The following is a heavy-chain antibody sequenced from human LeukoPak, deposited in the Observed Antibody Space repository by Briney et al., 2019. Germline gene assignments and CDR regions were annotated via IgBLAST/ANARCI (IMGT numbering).Heavy chain of an antibody. CDR2: ISHNGYT. CDR1: GGSISGYY. D-gene: IGHD5-18*01. J-gene: IGHJ6*02. V-gene: IGHV4-59*01. CDR3: ARIGGYSYGSHY. Sequence: PSETLSLTCTVSGGSISGYYWSWIRQPPGMGLEWLGYISHNGYTNYNPSLKTRVTISVDTSNNQFSLKLSSVTAADTAFYYCARIGGYSYGSHYWGQGTTVTVSS.